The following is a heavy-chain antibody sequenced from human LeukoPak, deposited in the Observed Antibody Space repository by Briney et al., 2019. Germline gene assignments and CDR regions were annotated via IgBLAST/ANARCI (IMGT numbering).Heavy chain of an antibody. CDR1: GFTFSSYW. Sequence: GGSLRLSCAASGFTFSSYWMSWVRQAPGKGLEWVGNIKQDGSEKYYVDSVKGRFTISRDNAKNSLYLQMNSLRAEDTAVYYCARCIVGATLDYWGQGTLVTVSS. CDR3: ARCIVGATLDY. V-gene: IGHV3-7*03. CDR2: IKQDGSEK. J-gene: IGHJ4*02. D-gene: IGHD1-26*01.